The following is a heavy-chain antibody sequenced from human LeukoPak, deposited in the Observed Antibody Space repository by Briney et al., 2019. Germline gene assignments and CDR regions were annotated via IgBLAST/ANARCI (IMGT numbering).Heavy chain of an antibody. J-gene: IGHJ6*02. D-gene: IGHD2-15*01. CDR3: ARDLVGCSGGSCYDHYYYGMVV. V-gene: IGHV3-48*03. Sequence: GGSVRLSCAASGFPFSSYEMQGVRQAPGKGREWVSYISSSGSTIYYADSVKGRFTTSRDNAKNSLYLQMTSLRAEDTAVYYCARDLVGCSGGSCYDHYYYGMVVWGQGTTVTVSS. CDR1: GFPFSSYE. CDR2: ISSSGSTI.